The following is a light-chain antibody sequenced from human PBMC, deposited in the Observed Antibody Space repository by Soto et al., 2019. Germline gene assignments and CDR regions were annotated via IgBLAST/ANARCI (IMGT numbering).Light chain of an antibody. CDR3: QQYGTSPLT. Sequence: EIVLTQSPGTLSLSPGERATLSCRASQSVSSGYLAWYQQKPGQAPRLLIYGASSRATGIPDRFSGSGSGXXXXXXIXRLEPEDFAVYYCQQYGTSPLTFGGGTRVEIK. CDR2: GAS. V-gene: IGKV3-20*01. J-gene: IGKJ4*01. CDR1: QSVSSGY.